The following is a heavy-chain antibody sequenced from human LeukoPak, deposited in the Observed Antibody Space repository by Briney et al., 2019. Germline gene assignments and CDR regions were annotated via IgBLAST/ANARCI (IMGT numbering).Heavy chain of an antibody. D-gene: IGHD3-3*01. Sequence: GGSLRLSCAASGFTFSSYAMHWVRQAPGKGLEWVAVISYDGSNKYYADSVKGRFTISRDNAKNSLYLQMNSLRAEDTAVYYCARDFQFTIFGVVIPHYYYYYMDVWGKGTTVTVSS. CDR1: GFTFSSYA. V-gene: IGHV3-30*04. CDR3: ARDFQFTIFGVVIPHYYYYYMDV. J-gene: IGHJ6*03. CDR2: ISYDGSNK.